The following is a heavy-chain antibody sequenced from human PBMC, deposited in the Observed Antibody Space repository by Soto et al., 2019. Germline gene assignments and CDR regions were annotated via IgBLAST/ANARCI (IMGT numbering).Heavy chain of an antibody. Sequence: QVQLVESGGGVVQPGRSLRLSCAASGFTFSSYGMHWVRQAPGKGLEWVAVISYDGSNKYYVDSVKGRFTISRDNSKKWLYLQMNSLRAQDTGVYYCAKDTGGYYDCWNGYYSQRENSGGMEVLGQGSTVTVS. V-gene: IGHV3-30*18. J-gene: IGHJ6*01. CDR2: ISYDGSNK. CDR3: AKDTGGYYDCWNGYYSQRENSGGMEV. D-gene: IGHD3-3*01. CDR1: GFTFSSYG.